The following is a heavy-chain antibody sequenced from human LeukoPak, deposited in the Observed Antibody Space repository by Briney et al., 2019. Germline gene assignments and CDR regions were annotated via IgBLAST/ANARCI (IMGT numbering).Heavy chain of an antibody. V-gene: IGHV4-34*01. CDR3: ARHLDLFYGSGSYTPYYFDY. J-gene: IGHJ4*02. CDR1: GGHFSGYF. CDR2: TNHRGSA. Sequence: PSETLSLTCTVSGGHFSGYFWTWIRQPPGKGLEWIGQTNHRGSATYNPSLDSRVTISVDTSKNQFSLKLSSVTAADTAVYYCARHLDLFYGSGSYTPYYFDYWGQGTLVTVSS. D-gene: IGHD3-10*01.